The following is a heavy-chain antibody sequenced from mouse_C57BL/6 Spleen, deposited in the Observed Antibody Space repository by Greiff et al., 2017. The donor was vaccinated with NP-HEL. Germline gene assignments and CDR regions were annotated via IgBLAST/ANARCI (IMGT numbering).Heavy chain of an antibody. V-gene: IGHV1-55*01. D-gene: IGHD2-10*01. CDR3: ARSYYGNSAWFAY. CDR1: GYTFTSYW. CDR2: IYPGSGST. Sequence: QVQLQQPGAELVKPGASVKMSCKASGYTFTSYWITWVKQRPGQGLEWIGDIYPGSGSTNYNEKFKGKATLTVDTSSSTAYLQLSSLTSEDSAVYYCARSYYGNSAWFAYWGQGTLVTVSA. J-gene: IGHJ3*01.